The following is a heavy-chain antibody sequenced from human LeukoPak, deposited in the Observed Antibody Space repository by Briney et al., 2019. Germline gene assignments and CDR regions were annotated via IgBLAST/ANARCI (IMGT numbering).Heavy chain of an antibody. CDR3: AKGGYCSGGSCYDDY. J-gene: IGHJ4*02. CDR2: ISGSGGST. Sequence: GGSLRLSCAASGFTFSSYAMSWVRQAPGKGLKWVSAISGSGGSTYYADSVKGRFTISRDNSKNTLYLQMNSLRAEDTALYYCAKGGYCSGGSCYDDYWGQGTLVTVSS. D-gene: IGHD2-15*01. CDR1: GFTFSSYA. V-gene: IGHV3-23*01.